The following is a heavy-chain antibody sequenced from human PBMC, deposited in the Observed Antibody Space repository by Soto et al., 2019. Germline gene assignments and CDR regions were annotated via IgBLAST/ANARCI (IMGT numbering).Heavy chain of an antibody. Sequence: SETLSLTCAVYGGSFSGYYWSWIRQPPGKGLEWIGEINHSGSTNYNPSLKSRVTISVDTSKNQFSLKLSSVTAADTAVYYCARLTGTYYYYYYMDVWGKGTTVTVSS. D-gene: IGHD1-20*01. CDR3: ARLTGTYYYYYYMDV. CDR1: GGSFSGYY. CDR2: INHSGST. J-gene: IGHJ6*03. V-gene: IGHV4-34*01.